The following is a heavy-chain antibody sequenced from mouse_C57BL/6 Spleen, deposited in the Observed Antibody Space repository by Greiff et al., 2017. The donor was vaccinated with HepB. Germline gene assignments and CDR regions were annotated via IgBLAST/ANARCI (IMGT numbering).Heavy chain of an antibody. J-gene: IGHJ2*01. CDR3: ARGYYGSSHYFDY. CDR2: IYPGDGDT. CDR1: GYAFSSSW. Sequence: VKVVESGPELVKPGASVKISCKASGYAFSSSWMNWVKQRPGKGLEWIGRIYPGDGDTNYNGKFKGKATLTADKSSSTAYMQLSSLTSEDSAVYFCARGYYGSSHYFDYWGQGTTLTVSS. V-gene: IGHV1-82*01. D-gene: IGHD1-1*01.